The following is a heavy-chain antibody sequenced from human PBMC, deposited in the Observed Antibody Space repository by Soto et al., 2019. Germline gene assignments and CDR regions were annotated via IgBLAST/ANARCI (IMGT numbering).Heavy chain of an antibody. CDR1: GGTFSSYA. CDR3: AREDCSGGSCYGGYYFDY. Sequence: SVKVSCKASGGTFSSYAISWVRQAPGQGLEWMGGIIPIFGTANYAQKFQGRVTITADKSTSTAYMELSSLRSEDTAVYYCAREDCSGGSCYGGYYFDYWGQGTLVTVSS. J-gene: IGHJ4*02. D-gene: IGHD2-15*01. V-gene: IGHV1-69*06. CDR2: IIPIFGTA.